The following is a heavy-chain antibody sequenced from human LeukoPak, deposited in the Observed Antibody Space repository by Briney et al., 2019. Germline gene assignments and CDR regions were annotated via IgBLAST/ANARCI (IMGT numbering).Heavy chain of an antibody. J-gene: IGHJ4*02. Sequence: GGSLRLSCAASGFTFSDYAMSWIRQAPGKELEWIPYISGSGSSTNYADSIKGRFTISRDNAKNSLYLQMNSLRAEDTAVYYCARGYNYGLYWGQGTLVTVSS. CDR2: ISGSGSST. D-gene: IGHD5-18*01. V-gene: IGHV3-11*06. CDR3: ARGYNYGLY. CDR1: GFTFSDYA.